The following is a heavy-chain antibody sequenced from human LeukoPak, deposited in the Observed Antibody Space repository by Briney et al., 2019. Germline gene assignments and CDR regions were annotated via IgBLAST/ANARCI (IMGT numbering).Heavy chain of an antibody. CDR3: ATLPYYYDSSGSYYFDY. Sequence: GGSLRLSCAASGFTFSYYGMHWVRQAPGKGLEWLSYISGNGGVIQYADSVKGRFTISRDNSKNTLYLQMNSLRVEDTAVYYCATLPYYYDSSGSYYFDYWGQGTLVTVSS. CDR2: ISGNGGVI. V-gene: IGHV3-48*01. D-gene: IGHD3-22*01. J-gene: IGHJ4*02. CDR1: GFTFSYYG.